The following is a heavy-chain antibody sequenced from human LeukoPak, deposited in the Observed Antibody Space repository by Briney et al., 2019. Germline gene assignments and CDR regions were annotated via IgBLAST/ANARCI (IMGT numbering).Heavy chain of an antibody. CDR3: ARDSIVVAGTDY. D-gene: IGHD6-19*01. CDR1: GGSISSYY. Sequence: ETLSLTCTVSGGSISSYYWSWIRQPPGKGLEWVSVIYSGGSTYYADSVKGRFTISRDNSKNTLYLQMNSLRAEDTAVYYCARDSIVVAGTDYWGQGTLVTVSS. CDR2: IYSGGST. J-gene: IGHJ4*02. V-gene: IGHV3-66*01.